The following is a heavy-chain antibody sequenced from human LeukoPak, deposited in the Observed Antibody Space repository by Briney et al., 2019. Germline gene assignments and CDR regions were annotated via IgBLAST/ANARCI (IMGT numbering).Heavy chain of an antibody. D-gene: IGHD2-8*01. CDR2: ISSSSSYI. Sequence: PGGSLRLSCAASGFTFSSYSMNWVRQAPGKGLEGVSSISSSSSYIYYADSVKGRFTISRDNAKNSLYLQMNTPRAEDTAVYCCARDVSRRTGFDYWGQGTLVTVSS. CDR3: ARDVSRRTGFDY. J-gene: IGHJ4*02. V-gene: IGHV3-21*01. CDR1: GFTFSSYS.